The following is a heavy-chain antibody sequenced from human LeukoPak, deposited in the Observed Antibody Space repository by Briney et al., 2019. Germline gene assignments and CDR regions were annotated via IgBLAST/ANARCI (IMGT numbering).Heavy chain of an antibody. Sequence: GGSLRLSCAASGFTFRTYWMSWVRQAPGKGLEWVSCISSSSSYIYYADSVKGRFTISRDNARKSLFLEMNSLRAEDTAVYYCVRRGDGYNSAIDYWGQGTLVTVSS. CDR1: GFTFRTYW. CDR3: VRRGDGYNSAIDY. V-gene: IGHV3-21*01. CDR2: ISSSSSYI. J-gene: IGHJ4*02. D-gene: IGHD5-24*01.